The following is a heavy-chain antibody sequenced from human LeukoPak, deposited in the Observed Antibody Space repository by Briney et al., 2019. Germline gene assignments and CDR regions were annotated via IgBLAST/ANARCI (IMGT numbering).Heavy chain of an antibody. CDR3: AKDGRWLQLEYYFDY. J-gene: IGHJ4*02. CDR1: GFTFSSYW. V-gene: IGHV3-7*03. Sequence: GGSLRLSCAASGFTFSSYWMNWVRQAPGKGLEWVANIKQDGSDKYYVDSVKGRFTISRDNAKNSLYLQMNSLRAEDTAFYYCAKDGRWLQLEYYFDYWGQGTLVTVSS. CDR2: IKQDGSDK. D-gene: IGHD5-24*01.